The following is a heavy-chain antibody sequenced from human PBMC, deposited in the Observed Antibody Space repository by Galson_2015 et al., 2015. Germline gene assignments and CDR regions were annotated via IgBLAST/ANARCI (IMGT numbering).Heavy chain of an antibody. CDR3: ARAYGGGDGPTLGYWSAP. D-gene: IGHD2-21*01. Sequence: SVKVSCKASGGTFSSYAIHWVRQAPGQGLEWMGRIIPDLGIANYAQKFQGRVTITADKSTSTAYMELTSLRSEDTAVFYCARAYGGGDGPTLGYWSAPWGKAPVVTVSP. J-gene: IGHJ5*02. CDR2: IIPDLGIA. V-gene: IGHV1-69*04. CDR1: GGTFSSYA.